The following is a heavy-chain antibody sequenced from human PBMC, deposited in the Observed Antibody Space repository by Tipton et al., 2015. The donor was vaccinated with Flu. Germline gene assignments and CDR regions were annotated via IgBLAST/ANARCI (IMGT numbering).Heavy chain of an antibody. V-gene: IGHV4-31*03. D-gene: IGHD4-11*01. CDR2: MYYRGST. J-gene: IGHJ5*02. Sequence: TLSLTCSVSGVSISSGGYYWSWIRHHPGKGLEWIGYMYYRGSTYYNPSLESRVAISLDTSKNQFSLMLSSVTAADTAVYYRARYPESNYHWFGPWGQGALVTVSS. CDR3: ARYPESNYHWFGP. CDR1: GVSISSGGYY.